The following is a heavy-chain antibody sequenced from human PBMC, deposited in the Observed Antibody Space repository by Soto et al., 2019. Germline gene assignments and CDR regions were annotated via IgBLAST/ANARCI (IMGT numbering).Heavy chain of an antibody. CDR3: TTIAATYYYYGMDV. V-gene: IGHV3-15*07. J-gene: IGHJ6*02. CDR1: GFTFSNAW. D-gene: IGHD6-25*01. Sequence: GGSLRLSCAASGFTFSNAWINWVRQAPGKGLEWVGRIKSKTDGGTTDYAAPVKGRFTISRDDSKNTLYLQMNSLKTEDTAVYYCTTIAATYYYYGMDVWGQGTTVTVSS. CDR2: IKSKTDGGTT.